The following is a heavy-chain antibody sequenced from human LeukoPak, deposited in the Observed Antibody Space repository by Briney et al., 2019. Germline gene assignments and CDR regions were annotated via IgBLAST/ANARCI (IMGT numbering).Heavy chain of an antibody. V-gene: IGHV1-69*04. CDR3: ARSDSSGYPSGY. CDR1: EGTFSSYA. J-gene: IGHJ4*02. Sequence: SVKVSCKASEGTFSSYAISWVRQAPGQGLEWMGRIIPILGIANYAQKFQGRVTITADKSTSTAYMELSSLRSEDTAVYYCARSDSSGYPSGYWGQGTLVTVSS. D-gene: IGHD3-22*01. CDR2: IIPILGIA.